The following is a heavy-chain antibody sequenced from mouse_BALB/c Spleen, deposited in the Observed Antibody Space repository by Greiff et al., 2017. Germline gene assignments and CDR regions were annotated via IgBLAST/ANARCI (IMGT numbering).Heavy chain of an antibody. J-gene: IGHJ4*01. Sequence: QVQLQQSGAELAKPGASVKMSCKASGYTFTSYWMHWVKQRPGQGLEWIGYINPSTGYTEYNQKFKDKATLTADKSSSTAYMQLSSLTSEDSAVYYCARSDYDGEYAMDYWGQGTSVTVSS. CDR1: GYTFTSYW. D-gene: IGHD2-4*01. V-gene: IGHV1-7*01. CDR3: ARSDYDGEYAMDY. CDR2: INPSTGYT.